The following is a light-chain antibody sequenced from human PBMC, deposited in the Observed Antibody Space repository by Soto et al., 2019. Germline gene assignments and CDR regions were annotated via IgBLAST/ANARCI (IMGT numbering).Light chain of an antibody. CDR2: KAS. CDR1: QSIGDL. CDR3: QHYSAFSVT. Sequence: DIQMTQSPSTLSASVEDRVTITCRASQSIGDLLAWYQQKPGEAPKLLIYKASYLESGVPSRFSGSGSGTEFTLTISSLQPEDLATYYCQHYSAFSVTFGQGTKVDIK. V-gene: IGKV1-5*03. J-gene: IGKJ1*01.